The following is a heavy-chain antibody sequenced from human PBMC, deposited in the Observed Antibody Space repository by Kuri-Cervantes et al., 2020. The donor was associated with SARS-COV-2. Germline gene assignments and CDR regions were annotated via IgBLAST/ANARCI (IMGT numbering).Heavy chain of an antibody. V-gene: IGHV3-30*04. CDR2: ISYDGSNK. CDR1: GFTFSSYA. D-gene: IGHD7-27*01. J-gene: IGHJ3*02. Sequence: GESLKISCAASGFTFSSYAMHWVRQAPGKGLEWVAVISYDGSNKYYADSVKGRFTISRDNSKNTPYLQMNSLRAEDTAVYYCARDGDDPTGERAFDIWGQGTMVTVSS. CDR3: ARDGDDPTGERAFDI.